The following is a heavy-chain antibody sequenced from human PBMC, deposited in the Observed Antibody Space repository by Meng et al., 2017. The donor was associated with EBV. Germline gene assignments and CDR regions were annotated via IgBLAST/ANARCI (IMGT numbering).Heavy chain of an antibody. J-gene: IGHJ4*02. V-gene: IGHV4-34*01. D-gene: IGHD3-9*01. CDR3: ARVSPKRYFDYLAPPDY. CDR1: GGSVNGYF. Sequence: VQLQQLGVGLLKPSEXLSLTCAVYGGSVNGYFWSWIRQPPGKGLEWIGELHHNGSTNYNPSLKSRLRISVDTSKNQFSLNLTSVTAADTAVYYCARVSPKRYFDYLAPPDYWGQGTLVTVSS. CDR2: LHHNGST.